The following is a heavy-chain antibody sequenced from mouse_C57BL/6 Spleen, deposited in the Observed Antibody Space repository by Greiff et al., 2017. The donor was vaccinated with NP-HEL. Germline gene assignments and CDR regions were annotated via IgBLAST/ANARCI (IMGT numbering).Heavy chain of an antibody. CDR1: GYAFSSSW. CDR2: IYPGDGDT. CDR3: ARWHYYGSGYFDY. D-gene: IGHD1-1*01. Sequence: VQLQQSGPELVKPGASVKTSCKASGYAFSSSWMNWVKQRPGKGLEWIGRIYPGDGDTNYNGKFKGKATLTADKSSSTAYMQLSSLTSEDSAAYFCARWHYYGSGYFDYWGQGTTLTVSS. J-gene: IGHJ2*01. V-gene: IGHV1-82*01.